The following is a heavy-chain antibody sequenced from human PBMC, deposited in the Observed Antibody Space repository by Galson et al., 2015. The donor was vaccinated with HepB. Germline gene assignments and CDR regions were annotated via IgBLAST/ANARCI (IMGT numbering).Heavy chain of an antibody. Sequence: QGLEWVGWISPHNRYTNYAQNFQGRVTMTTDTSTNTAYMELRSLRSDDTAIYYCARGAVVVAVGATENNWFDPWGRGTLVTVSS. CDR2: ISPHNRYT. V-gene: IGHV1-18*01. D-gene: IGHD2-15*01. CDR3: ARGAVVVAVGATENNWFDP. J-gene: IGHJ5*01.